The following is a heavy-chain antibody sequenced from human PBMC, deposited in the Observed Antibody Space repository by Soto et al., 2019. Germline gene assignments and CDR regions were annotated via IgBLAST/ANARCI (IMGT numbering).Heavy chain of an antibody. CDR1: GGSISSADYY. Sequence: QVQLQESGPGLVMPSQTLSLTCTVSGGSISSADYYWSWIRQPPGKGLEWIGHVFYTGSTDYNPSLKSRPAISVDTSKNQFSLKLSSVTAADTAVYYCARDSGIALASRLDPWGQGTLVTVSS. CDR3: ARDSGIALASRLDP. V-gene: IGHV4-30-4*01. D-gene: IGHD6-19*01. J-gene: IGHJ5*02. CDR2: VFYTGST.